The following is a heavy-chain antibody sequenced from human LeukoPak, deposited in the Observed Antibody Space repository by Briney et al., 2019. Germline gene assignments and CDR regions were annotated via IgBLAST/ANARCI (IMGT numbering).Heavy chain of an antibody. CDR3: SRENGAFSPFDY. J-gene: IGHJ4*02. CDR2: VSLSGLT. Sequence: PSGTLSLTCGVSGGSITSTNWWGWVRQPPGQGLEWIGEVSLSGLTNYNPSLSSRVIMALDTSKNHLSLNLTSVTAADTAVYYCSRENGAFSPFDYWGQGTLVTVPS. V-gene: IGHV4-4*02. CDR1: GGSITSTNW. D-gene: IGHD2-8*01.